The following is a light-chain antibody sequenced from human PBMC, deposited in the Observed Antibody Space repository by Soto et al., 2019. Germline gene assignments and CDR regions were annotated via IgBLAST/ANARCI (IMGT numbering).Light chain of an antibody. CDR1: QSVSSSY. CDR3: QQYGSSPQT. J-gene: IGKJ2*01. Sequence: EIVLTQSPGTLSLSPGERATLSCRASQSVSSSYLAWYQQKPGQAPRLLSYGASSRATGIPDRFSGSGSGTDFTLTISRLEPEDFAAYYCQQYGSSPQTFGQGTKLEIK. V-gene: IGKV3-20*01. CDR2: GAS.